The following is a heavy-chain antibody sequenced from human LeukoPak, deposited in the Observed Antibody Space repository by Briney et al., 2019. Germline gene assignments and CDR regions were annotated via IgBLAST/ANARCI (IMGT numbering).Heavy chain of an antibody. CDR3: ARDRRYDSRSYSFAY. CDR1: GYTFTSYY. CDR2: INPRGGST. Sequence: GASVKLSCKASGYTFTSYYVHWVRQAPGQGLEWMGIINPRGGSTNYAQKFQGRVTMTRDTSTSTVYMELSSLRSEDTAVYYCARDRRYDSRSYSFAYWGGEMPTAVSS. J-gene: IGHJ4*02. D-gene: IGHD3-22*01. V-gene: IGHV1-46*01.